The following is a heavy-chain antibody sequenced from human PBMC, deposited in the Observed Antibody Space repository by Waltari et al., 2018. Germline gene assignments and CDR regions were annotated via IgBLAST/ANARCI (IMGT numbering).Heavy chain of an antibody. CDR2: RNPNRSNP. V-gene: IGHV1-8*01. D-gene: IGHD2-21*01. CDR3: ARGETYCGGDCYPFDY. J-gene: IGHJ4*02. CDR1: GYTFTSYD. Sequence: QVQLVQSGAEVKKPGASVKVSCKASGYTFTSYDFNWVRQATGQGLGWMGWRNPNRSNPGYAQKFQGRVTMTRNTSISTAYMELSSLRSEDTAVYYCARGETYCGGDCYPFDYWGQGTLVTVSS.